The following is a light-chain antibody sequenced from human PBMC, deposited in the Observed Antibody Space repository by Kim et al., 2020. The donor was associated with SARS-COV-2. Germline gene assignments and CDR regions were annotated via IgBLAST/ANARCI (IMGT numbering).Light chain of an antibody. J-gene: IGKJ2*01. Sequence: VSPGESATLSCRASQNIWTSVAWYQQRGGQAPRLRIVDASTRTNGAPARFSGSGSGTEFTLTITSLQPEDSAVYYCQRSRNWPPTFGQGTKVDIK. V-gene: IGKV3-15*01. CDR1: QNIWTS. CDR2: DAS. CDR3: QRSRNWPPT.